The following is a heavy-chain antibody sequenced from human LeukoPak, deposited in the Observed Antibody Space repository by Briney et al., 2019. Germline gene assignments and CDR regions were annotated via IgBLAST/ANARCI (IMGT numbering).Heavy chain of an antibody. V-gene: IGHV3-30*02. CDR1: GFIFSSYG. D-gene: IGHD1-26*01. Sequence: GGSLRLSCAASGFIFSSYGMHWVRQAPGKGLEWVAFIRNDGSSEYYADSVKGRFTISRDNSKNTLYLQMNSLRAEDTAVYYCTGELENFDYWGQGTLVTISS. J-gene: IGHJ4*02. CDR2: IRNDGSSE. CDR3: TGELENFDY.